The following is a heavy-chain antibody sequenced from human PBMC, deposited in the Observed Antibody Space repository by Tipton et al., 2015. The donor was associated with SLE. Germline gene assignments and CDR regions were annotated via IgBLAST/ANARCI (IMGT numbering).Heavy chain of an antibody. Sequence: TLSLTCAVSGGSISSGSFSWSWIRQPPGKGLEWIGYIYYSGSTNYNPSLKSRVTISVDTSKNQFSLKLNSVTAADTAVYYCASTSIRQFADNWGQGTLVTVSS. D-gene: IGHD5-24*01. CDR3: ASTSIRQFADN. CDR2: IYYSGST. CDR1: GGSISSGSFS. V-gene: IGHV4-61*01. J-gene: IGHJ4*02.